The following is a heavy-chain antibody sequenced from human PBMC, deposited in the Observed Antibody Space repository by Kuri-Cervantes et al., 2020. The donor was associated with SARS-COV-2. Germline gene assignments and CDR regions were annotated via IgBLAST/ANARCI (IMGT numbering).Heavy chain of an antibody. CDR1: GYSISSGHC. D-gene: IGHD6-13*01. J-gene: IGHJ4*02. Sequence: GSLRLSCSVSGYSISSGHCWGWIRQPPGKGLEWIGSVFYDGRTYYNPSLKSRVTVSVDTSKNQFSLKVNSVTAADTAVYYCARFSAAAGQRTFDYWGQGTLVTVSS. V-gene: IGHV4-38-2*02. CDR3: ARFSAAAGQRTFDY. CDR2: VFYDGRT.